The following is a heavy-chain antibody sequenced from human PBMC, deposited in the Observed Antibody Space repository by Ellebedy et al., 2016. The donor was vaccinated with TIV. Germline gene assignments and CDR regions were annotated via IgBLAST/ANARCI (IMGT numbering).Heavy chain of an antibody. CDR3: ARGRIGRGYSGYDPFDY. J-gene: IGHJ4*02. Sequence: SETLSLTXTVSGGSISSYYWSWIRQPPGKGLEWIGYIYYSGSTNYNPSLKSRVTISVDTSKNQFSLKLSSVTAADTAVYYCARGRIGRGYSGYDPFDYWGQGTLVTVSS. V-gene: IGHV4-59*12. D-gene: IGHD5-12*01. CDR1: GGSISSYY. CDR2: IYYSGST.